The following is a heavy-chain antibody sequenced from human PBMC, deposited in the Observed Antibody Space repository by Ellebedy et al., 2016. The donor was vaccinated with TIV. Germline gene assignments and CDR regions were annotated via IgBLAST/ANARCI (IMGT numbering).Heavy chain of an antibody. CDR1: GFTFSSYA. V-gene: IGHV3-23*01. Sequence: GESLKISXAASGFTFSSYAMSWVRQAPGKGLEWVSAISGSGGSTYYADSVKGRFTISRDNSKNTLYLQMNSLRAEDTAVYYCATWPIDAFDIWGQGTMVTVSS. CDR2: ISGSGGST. J-gene: IGHJ3*02. CDR3: ATWPIDAFDI.